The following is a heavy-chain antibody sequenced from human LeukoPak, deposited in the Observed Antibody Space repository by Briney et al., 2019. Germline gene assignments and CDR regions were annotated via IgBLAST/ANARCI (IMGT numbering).Heavy chain of an antibody. CDR1: GFTFSSYA. D-gene: IGHD6-6*01. V-gene: IGHV3-23*01. J-gene: IGHJ4*02. Sequence: AGVSLRLSCAASGFTFSSYAMSWVRQAPGQGLEWVSAISDSGGSTYYADSVKGRFTISRANSKNTLDLQMNSLRDEDTDLYYSAKEKYSGSFLAGYWGQGTLVTVSS. CDR3: AKEKYSGSFLAGY. CDR2: ISDSGGST.